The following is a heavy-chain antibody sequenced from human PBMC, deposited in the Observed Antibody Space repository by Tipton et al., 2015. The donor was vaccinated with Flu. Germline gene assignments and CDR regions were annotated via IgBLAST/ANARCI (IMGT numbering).Heavy chain of an antibody. CDR1: GYTFTRYY. J-gene: IGHJ6*02. CDR2: INPSGGST. CDR3: ATLKEVAHRDDDMDV. D-gene: IGHD5-12*01. Sequence: QVQLVQSGAEVKKPGASVKVSCKASGYTFTRYYIHWVRQAPGQGLEWMGIINPSGGSTTYAQKFQGRVTMTRDMSTSTVYMELSSLRSEDTAVYYCATLKEVAHRDDDMDVWGQGTTVTVSS. V-gene: IGHV1-46*01.